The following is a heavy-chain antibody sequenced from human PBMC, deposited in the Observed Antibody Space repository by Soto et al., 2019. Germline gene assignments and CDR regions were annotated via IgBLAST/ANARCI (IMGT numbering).Heavy chain of an antibody. CDR3: VRLIRYFADY. CDR2: TRDKANSYTT. V-gene: IGHV3-72*01. CDR1: GFTLSDHY. D-gene: IGHD1-1*01. J-gene: IGHJ4*02. Sequence: EVQLVESGGGVVQPGGSLRLSCAASGFTLSDHYMAWVRQAPGKGLEWVGRTRDKANSYTTEYAASVKSGFTISSDGSKNRLYLQMNSLKNVDTAVYYCVRLIRYFADYCGQGTLVTVSS.